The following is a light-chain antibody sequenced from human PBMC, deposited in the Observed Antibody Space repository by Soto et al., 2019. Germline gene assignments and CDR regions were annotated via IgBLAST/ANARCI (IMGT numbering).Light chain of an antibody. V-gene: IGKV3-11*01. CDR2: DAS. CDR3: QQRSNWHT. J-gene: IGKJ2*01. Sequence: EIVLTQSPATLSLSPGERATLSCRASQSVSSYLAWYQQKPGQAPRLLIYDASNRATGIPARFGGSGSGTDFTLTISSLEPEDFAVYYCQQRSNWHTFGQGTKLEIK. CDR1: QSVSSY.